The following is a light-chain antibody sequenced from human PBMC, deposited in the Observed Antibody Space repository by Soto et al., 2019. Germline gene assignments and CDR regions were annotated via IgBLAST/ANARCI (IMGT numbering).Light chain of an antibody. J-gene: IGLJ2*01. V-gene: IGLV1-44*01. CDR1: SSNIGSNT. CDR2: SDN. CDR3: ATWDDSLNVYVL. Sequence: QLVLTQPPSASGTPGQRVTISCSGSSSNIGSNTVNWYQQLPGAAPKLLVHSDNQRPSGVPDRFSGSRSGTSASLAISGLQSEDEADYYCATWDDSLNVYVLFGGGTKVTVL.